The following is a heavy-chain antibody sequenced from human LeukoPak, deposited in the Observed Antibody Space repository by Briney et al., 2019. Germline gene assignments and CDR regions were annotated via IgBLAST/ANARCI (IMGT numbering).Heavy chain of an antibody. V-gene: IGHV4-59*08. Sequence: PSETLSLTCTVSGGSISCYYWSWIRQPPGKGLEWIGYIYYSGSTNYNPSLKSRVTISVDTSKNQFSLKLSSVTAADTAVYYCASRRGGGSGFDYWGQGTLVTVSS. CDR3: ASRRGGGSGFDY. D-gene: IGHD3-10*01. J-gene: IGHJ4*02. CDR1: GGSISCYY. CDR2: IYYSGST.